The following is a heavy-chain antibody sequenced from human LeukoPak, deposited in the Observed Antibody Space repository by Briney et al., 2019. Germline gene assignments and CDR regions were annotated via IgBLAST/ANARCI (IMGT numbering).Heavy chain of an antibody. V-gene: IGHV1-8*01. CDR3: ARDYYGSGSLDY. J-gene: IGHJ4*02. CDR2: INPNSGYT. D-gene: IGHD3-10*01. CDR1: GYTFTRYE. Sequence: ASVKVSCKASGYTFTRYEINWVRQAPGQGLEWMGWINPNSGYTGYAQNFQGRVTMTRTTSITTAYMELSSLRSEDTAVYYCARDYYGSGSLDYWGQGTLVTVSS.